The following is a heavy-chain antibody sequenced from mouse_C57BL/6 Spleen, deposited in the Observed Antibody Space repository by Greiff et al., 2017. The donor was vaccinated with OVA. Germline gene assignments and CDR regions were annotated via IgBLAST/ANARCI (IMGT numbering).Heavy chain of an antibody. D-gene: IGHD2-3*01. V-gene: IGHV1-52*01. CDR2: IDPSDSET. J-gene: IGHJ3*01. CDR1: GYTFTSYW. Sequence: VQLQQPGAELVRPGSSVKLSCKASGYTFTSYWMHWVKQRPIQGLEWIGNIDPSDSETHYNQKFKDKATLTVDKSSSTAYMQLSSLTSEDSAVYYCARGEIYDGSRFAYWGQGTLVTVSA. CDR3: ARGEIYDGSRFAY.